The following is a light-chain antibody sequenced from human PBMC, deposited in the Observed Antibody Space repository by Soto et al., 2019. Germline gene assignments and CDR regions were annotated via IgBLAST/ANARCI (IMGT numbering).Light chain of an antibody. CDR2: SNT. J-gene: IGLJ2*01. V-gene: IGLV1-44*01. CDR3: AAWDDSLNGVL. Sequence: QSVLTQPPSASGTPGQRVTISCCGSSSNIGSNTVNWYQQLPGTAPKLLIYSNTQRPSGVPDRFSGSKSGTSASLAISGLQSEDEADYYCAAWDDSLNGVLFGGGTKLTVL. CDR1: SSNIGSNT.